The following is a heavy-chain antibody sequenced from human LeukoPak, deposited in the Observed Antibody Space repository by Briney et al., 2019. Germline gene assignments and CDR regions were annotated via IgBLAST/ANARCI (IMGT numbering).Heavy chain of an antibody. J-gene: IGHJ5*02. V-gene: IGHV1-18*01. CDR3: ARDARIGVAGSLGSDL. CDR2: ISAYNGNT. D-gene: IGHD6-19*01. CDR1: GYTFTSYA. Sequence: ASVKVSCKASGYTFTSYAMNWVRQAPGQGLEWLGWISAYNGNTYYIQRLQDRVTLTTDASTDTAYMELTNLTSDDTATYFCARDARIGVAGSLGSDLWGQGTLVTVSS.